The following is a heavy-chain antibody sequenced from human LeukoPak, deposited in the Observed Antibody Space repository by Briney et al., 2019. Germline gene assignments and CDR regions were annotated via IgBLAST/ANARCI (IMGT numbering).Heavy chain of an antibody. Sequence: GGSLRLSCAASGFTFSSYAMSWVRQAPGKGLEWVSAISGSGGSTYYADSVKGRFTISRDNSKNTLYLQMNSLRAEDTAVYYCAKDFTIFGVVIENYFDYWGQGTPVTVSS. D-gene: IGHD3-3*01. CDR3: AKDFTIFGVVIENYFDY. V-gene: IGHV3-23*01. CDR1: GFTFSSYA. J-gene: IGHJ4*02. CDR2: ISGSGGST.